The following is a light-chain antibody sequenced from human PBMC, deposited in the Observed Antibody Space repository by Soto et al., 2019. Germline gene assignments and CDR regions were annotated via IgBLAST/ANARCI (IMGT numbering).Light chain of an antibody. CDR1: QSISGY. Sequence: DIQMTQSPSSLSASVGDRVTITCRASQSISGYLNWYQQKPGRAPNLLIYTAFSLQSGVPSRFSGSASGKDFTLTISSLQPEDFATYYCLQTYSTPGTFGQGTKLEIK. CDR3: LQTYSTPGT. V-gene: IGKV1-39*01. J-gene: IGKJ2*02. CDR2: TAF.